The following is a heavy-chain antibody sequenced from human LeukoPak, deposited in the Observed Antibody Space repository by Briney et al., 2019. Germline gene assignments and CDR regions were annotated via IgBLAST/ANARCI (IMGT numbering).Heavy chain of an antibody. D-gene: IGHD3-3*01. CDR1: GFTFSNYA. Sequence: GGSLRLSCAASGFTFSNYAMSWVRQAPGKGLEWASAISGSGGSTYYADSVKGRFTISRDNSKNTLYLQMNGLRAEDTAVYYCAKDYDFWSGYFTPRFDPWGQGTLVTVSS. CDR3: AKDYDFWSGYFTPRFDP. V-gene: IGHV3-23*01. J-gene: IGHJ5*02. CDR2: ISGSGGST.